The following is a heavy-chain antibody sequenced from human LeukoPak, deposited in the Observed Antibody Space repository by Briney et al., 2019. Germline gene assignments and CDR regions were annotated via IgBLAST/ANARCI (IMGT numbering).Heavy chain of an antibody. V-gene: IGHV3-33*01. D-gene: IGHD4-17*01. J-gene: IGHJ4*02. CDR1: GFTFSSYG. Sequence: PGRSLRLSCAASGFTFSSYGMHWVRQAPGKGLEWVAVIWYDGSNKYYADSVKGRFTMSRDNSKNTLYLQMNSLRAEDTAVYYCARDPRGDYFDYWGQGTLVTVSS. CDR2: IWYDGSNK. CDR3: ARDPRGDYFDY.